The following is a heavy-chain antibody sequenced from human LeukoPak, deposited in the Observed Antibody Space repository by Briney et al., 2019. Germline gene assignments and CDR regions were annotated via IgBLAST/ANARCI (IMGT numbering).Heavy chain of an antibody. D-gene: IGHD4-17*01. J-gene: IGHJ4*02. CDR2: AFNSGST. CDR3: ARNATTVNHVYKYFDY. V-gene: IGHV4-39*01. Sequence: SETLSLTCSVSGGSMNGGLYYWGWIRRSPGKGLEWIGSAFNSGSTSYNPSLKSRVTIPVDTSKNEFSLKLSSVTAADTAVYYCARNATTVNHVYKYFDYWGQGTLVTVSS. CDR1: GGSMNGGLYY.